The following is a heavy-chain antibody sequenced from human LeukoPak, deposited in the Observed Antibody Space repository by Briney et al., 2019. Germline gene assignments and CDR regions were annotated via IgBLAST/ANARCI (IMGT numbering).Heavy chain of an antibody. CDR3: ATRTLLWFGELLSD. D-gene: IGHD3-10*01. Sequence: ASVKVSCKASGYTFTGYYIHWVRQAPGQGLEWMGWINPNSGGTNYAQKFQGRVTMTRDTSISTAYMELSRLRSDDTAVYYCATRTLLWFGELLSDWGQGTLVTVSS. V-gene: IGHV1-2*02. J-gene: IGHJ4*02. CDR1: GYTFTGYY. CDR2: INPNSGGT.